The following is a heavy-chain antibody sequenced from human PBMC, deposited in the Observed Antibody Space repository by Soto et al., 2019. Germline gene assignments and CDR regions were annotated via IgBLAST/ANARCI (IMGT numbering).Heavy chain of an antibody. V-gene: IGHV3-23*01. CDR1: GFSFSSYA. Sequence: EVQLLESGGGLVQPGGSLRLSCAASGFSFSSYAMSWVRQAPGKGLEWVSSISDGGGSTNYADSVRGRFTIARDRSKNTLYWQMHSLGVEDTAVYFCAKDTVAIRSFYFDSWAQGTLVTVSS. J-gene: IGHJ4*02. D-gene: IGHD2-21*01. CDR3: AKDTVAIRSFYFDS. CDR2: ISDGGGST.